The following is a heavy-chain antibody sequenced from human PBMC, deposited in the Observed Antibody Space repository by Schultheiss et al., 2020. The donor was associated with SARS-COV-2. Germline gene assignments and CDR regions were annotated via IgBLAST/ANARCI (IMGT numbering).Heavy chain of an antibody. V-gene: IGHV4-38-2*02. D-gene: IGHD6-13*01. Sequence: SETLSLTCAVYGGSFSGYYWGWIRQPPGKGLEWIGSIYHSGSTYYNPSLKSRVTISVDTSKNQFSLKLSSVTAADTAVYYCARDRGTSSWFLTPLTTTQKYGMDVWGQGTTVTVSS. CDR3: ARDRGTSSWFLTPLTTTQKYGMDV. CDR1: GGSFSGYY. CDR2: IYHSGST. J-gene: IGHJ6*02.